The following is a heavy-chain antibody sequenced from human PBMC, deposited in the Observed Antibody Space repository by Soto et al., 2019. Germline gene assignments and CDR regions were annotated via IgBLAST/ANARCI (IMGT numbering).Heavy chain of an antibody. D-gene: IGHD4-17*01. CDR2: ISSSSSYI. CDR1: GFTFSSYS. V-gene: IGHV3-21*01. J-gene: IGHJ4*02. Sequence: EVQLVESGGGLVKPGGSLRLSCAASGFTFSSYSMNWVRQAPGKGLEWVSSISSSSSYIYYADSVKGRFTISRDNAKNSLYLQMNSLRAEDTAVYYCAREGSWSTVTTMDYWGQGTLVTVSS. CDR3: AREGSWSTVTTMDY.